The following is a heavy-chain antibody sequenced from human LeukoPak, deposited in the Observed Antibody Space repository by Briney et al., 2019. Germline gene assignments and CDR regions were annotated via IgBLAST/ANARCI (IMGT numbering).Heavy chain of an antibody. D-gene: IGHD4-11*01. CDR2: IRSKAYGGTA. J-gene: IGHJ4*02. V-gene: IGHV3-49*04. CDR3: SRAPYSNYVNLDF. CDR1: GFTFGDYS. Sequence: GGSLRLPCTASGFTFGDYSMSWVRQAPGKGLEWVGFIRSKAYGGTAEYAASVNGRFTISRDDSIGIAYLQMNSLKTEDTAVYYCSRAPYSNYVNLDFWGQGTLVTVSS.